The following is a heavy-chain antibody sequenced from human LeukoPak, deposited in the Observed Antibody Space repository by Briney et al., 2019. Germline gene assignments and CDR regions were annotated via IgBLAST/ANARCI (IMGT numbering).Heavy chain of an antibody. CDR2: MNPNSGNT. J-gene: IGHJ4*02. V-gene: IGHV1-8*01. CDR1: GYTFTSYD. Sequence: ASVKVSCKASGYTFTSYDINWVRQATGQGLEWMGWMNPNSGNTGYAQKFQGRVTMTRNTSISTAYMELSSLRSEDTAVYYCARDSRSYYSFGYWGQGTLVTVSS. CDR3: ARDSRSYYSFGY. D-gene: IGHD3-10*01.